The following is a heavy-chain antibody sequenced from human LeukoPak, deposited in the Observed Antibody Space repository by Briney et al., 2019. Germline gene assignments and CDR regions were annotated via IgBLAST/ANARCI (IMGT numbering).Heavy chain of an antibody. V-gene: IGHV3-30*18. CDR3: AKARPYCSSTSCAVFDY. J-gene: IGHJ4*02. CDR2: ISYDGSNK. D-gene: IGHD2-2*01. Sequence: GGSLRLSCAASGFTFSSYGMHWVRQAPGKGLEWVAVISYDGSNKYYADSVKGRFTISRDNSKNTLYLQMNSLRAEDTAVYYCAKARPYCSSTSCAVFDYWGQGTLVTVSS. CDR1: GFTFSSYG.